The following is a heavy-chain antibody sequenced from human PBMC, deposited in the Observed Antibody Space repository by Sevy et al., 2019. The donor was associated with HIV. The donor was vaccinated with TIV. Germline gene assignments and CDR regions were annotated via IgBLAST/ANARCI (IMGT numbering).Heavy chain of an antibody. Sequence: SESLSLTCTVSGGSITSTSYDWGWVRQPPGKRLEWIGSVYYTGSTSNNPSLQSRVTISVETSKRKCSLQLRFVTAADTAVYYCARREFCPSTSCYGPGGKLRKPAFDVWGHGTMVTVSS. J-gene: IGHJ3*01. V-gene: IGHV4-39*01. CDR1: GGSITSTSYD. D-gene: IGHD2-2*01. CDR2: VYYTGST. CDR3: ARREFCPSTSCYGPGGKLRKPAFDV.